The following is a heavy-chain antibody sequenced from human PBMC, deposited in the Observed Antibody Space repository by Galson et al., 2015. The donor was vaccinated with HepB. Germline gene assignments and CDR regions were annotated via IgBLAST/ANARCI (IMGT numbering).Heavy chain of an antibody. CDR3: TTGPRIQLWLRAVDI. V-gene: IGHV3-73*01. CDR2: IRSKANSYAT. Sequence: SQRLSCAASGFTFNSYAMHWVRQASGKGLEWVGRIRSKANSYATAYAASVKGRFTISRDDSKNTAYLQMNSLKTEDTAVYYCTTGPRIQLWLRAVDIWGQGTMVTVSS. J-gene: IGHJ3*02. D-gene: IGHD5-18*01. CDR1: GFTFNSYA.